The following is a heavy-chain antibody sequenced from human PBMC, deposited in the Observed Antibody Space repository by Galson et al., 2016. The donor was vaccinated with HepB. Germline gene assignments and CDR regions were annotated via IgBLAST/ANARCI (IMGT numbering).Heavy chain of an antibody. CDR3: ARPDSSVYAFDI. Sequence: SLRLSCAASGFSFSSYEMNWVRQAPGKGLEWVSYISSIGSTIYQADSVKGRFTISRDNAKNSLYLQMNSLRAEDTAVYYCARPDSSVYAFDIWGQGTMVTVSS. J-gene: IGHJ3*02. V-gene: IGHV3-48*03. CDR1: GFSFSSYE. CDR2: ISSIGSTI. D-gene: IGHD3-22*01.